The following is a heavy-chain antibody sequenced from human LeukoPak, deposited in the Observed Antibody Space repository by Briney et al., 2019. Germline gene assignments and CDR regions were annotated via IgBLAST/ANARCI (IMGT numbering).Heavy chain of an antibody. V-gene: IGHV3-23*01. J-gene: IGHJ4*02. D-gene: IGHD3-22*01. CDR3: AKRGVVIRVILVGFHKEAYYFDS. CDR1: GITLSNYG. Sequence: GGSLRLSRTVSGITLSNYGMSWVRQAPGKGLEWVACISDSGGRTNYADSVKGRFTISRDNPKNTLYLQMNSLRAEDTAVYFCAKRGVVIRVILVGFHKEAYYFDSWGQGALVTVSS. CDR2: ISDSGGRT.